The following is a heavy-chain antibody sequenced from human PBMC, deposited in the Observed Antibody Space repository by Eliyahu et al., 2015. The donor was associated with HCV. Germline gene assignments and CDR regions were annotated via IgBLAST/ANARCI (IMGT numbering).Heavy chain of an antibody. D-gene: IGHD4-23*01. CDR1: GLTFGDTP. V-gene: IGHV3-49*04. CDR2: IKTKKWGGTP. J-gene: IGHJ4*02. Sequence: EVQLVQSGGGLVQPGRSLRLSCIASGLTFGDTPVTWVXQAPGKGLEWVGFIKTKKWGGTPTYXASVKGRFTISRDDSKNIVYLQMNSLKTEDTAVYYCTGGGNSGYYFDFWGQGTLVTVSS. CDR3: TGGGNSGYYFDF.